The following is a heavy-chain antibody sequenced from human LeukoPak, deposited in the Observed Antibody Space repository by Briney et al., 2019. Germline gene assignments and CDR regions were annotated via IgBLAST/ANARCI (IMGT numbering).Heavy chain of an antibody. J-gene: IGHJ5*02. CDR3: AGYGSGSDYYAAS. Sequence: SETLSLTCAVYGASFSTYYWSWISQPPGNGLEWIGETNHRGSTNYNPSLKSRVTISVDTSKNHFSLRLSSVTAADTAVYYCAGYGSGSDYYAASWGQGTLVTVSS. CDR1: GASFSTYY. V-gene: IGHV4-34*01. CDR2: TNHRGST. D-gene: IGHD3-10*01.